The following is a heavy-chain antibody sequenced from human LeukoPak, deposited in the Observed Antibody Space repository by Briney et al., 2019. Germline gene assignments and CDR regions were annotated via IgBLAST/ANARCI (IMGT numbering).Heavy chain of an antibody. J-gene: IGHJ4*02. D-gene: IGHD3-9*01. CDR2: IYYSWST. CDR3: ARGVDYDILTGNYFDY. CDR1: RGSISSSSYY. Sequence: SETLSLTCTFSRGSISSSSYYWGWIRQPPGKGLEWIGSIYYSWSTYYNPSLKSRVTISVDTSKNQFSLKLSSVTAADTAVYYCARGVDYDILTGNYFDYWGQGTLVTVSS. V-gene: IGHV4-39*07.